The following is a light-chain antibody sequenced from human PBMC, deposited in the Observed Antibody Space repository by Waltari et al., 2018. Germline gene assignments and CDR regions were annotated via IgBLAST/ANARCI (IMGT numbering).Light chain of an antibody. CDR2: INSDGSH. J-gene: IGLJ3*02. V-gene: IGLV4-69*01. CDR1: SGHRSYA. CDR3: QIWGPGFRV. Sequence: QLVLTQSPSASASLGASVKLTCTLTSGHRSYANAWHQQKPQKGPRYLMKINSDGSHIKGDGIPDRFSGSSSGAGRYLTISSLQSEDEADYYCQIWGPGFRVFGGGTKVTVL.